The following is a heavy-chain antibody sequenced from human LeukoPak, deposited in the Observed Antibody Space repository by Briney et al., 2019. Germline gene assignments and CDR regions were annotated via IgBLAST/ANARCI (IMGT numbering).Heavy chain of an antibody. CDR1: GFTFSGSA. V-gene: IGHV3-73*01. CDR2: IRRKGNDYAT. Sequence: PGGSLRLSCAASGFTFSGSAMHWVRQASGKGLKWVGRIRRKGNDYATAYAASVKGRFTISRDDSKNTAYLQMDSLKTEDTAVYFCTRLGGSPPYFDYWGQGTLVTVSS. D-gene: IGHD3-16*01. J-gene: IGHJ4*02. CDR3: TRLGGSPPYFDY.